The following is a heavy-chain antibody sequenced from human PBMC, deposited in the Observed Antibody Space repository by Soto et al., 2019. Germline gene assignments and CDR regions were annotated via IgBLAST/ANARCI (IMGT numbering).Heavy chain of an antibody. D-gene: IGHD3-22*01. J-gene: IGHJ6*02. V-gene: IGHV4-39*01. Sequence: SETLSLTCTVSGGSISSSSYYWGWIRQPPGKGLEWIGSIYYSGSTYYNPSLKSRVTISADTSKNQFSLKLSSVTAADTAVYYCARVSYYYDSSGGNGMDVWGQGTTVT. CDR3: ARVSYYYDSSGGNGMDV. CDR2: IYYSGST. CDR1: GGSISSSSYY.